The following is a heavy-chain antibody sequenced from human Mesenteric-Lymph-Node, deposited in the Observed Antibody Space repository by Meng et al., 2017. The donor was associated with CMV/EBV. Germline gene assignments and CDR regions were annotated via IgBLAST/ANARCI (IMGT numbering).Heavy chain of an antibody. CDR1: GFTFSSYA. CDR3: ARDQETYYDFWSGYIY. V-gene: IGHV3-23*01. CDR2: ISGIGGST. J-gene: IGHJ4*02. D-gene: IGHD3-3*01. Sequence: GGSLRLSCAASGFTFSSYAMSWVRQAPGKGLEWVSAISGIGGSTYYADSVKGRFTISRDNAKNSLYLQMNSLRAEDTAVYYCARDQETYYDFWSGYIYWGQGTLVTVSS.